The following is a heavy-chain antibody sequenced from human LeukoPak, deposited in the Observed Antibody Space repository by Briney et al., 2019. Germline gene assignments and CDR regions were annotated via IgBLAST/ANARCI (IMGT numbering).Heavy chain of an antibody. V-gene: IGHV3-74*03. J-gene: IGHJ4*02. CDR2: ITSDGSGT. CDR1: GFSFSSDW. D-gene: IGHD2-8*01. Sequence: PGGSLRLSCVGSGFSFSSDWMHWVRQAPGKGLVWVARITSDGSGTTYADSVKGRFTVSRDNAKSTLYLHMNSLRAEDTAVYYCASMYGLEHWGQGTLVTVSS. CDR3: ASMYGLEH.